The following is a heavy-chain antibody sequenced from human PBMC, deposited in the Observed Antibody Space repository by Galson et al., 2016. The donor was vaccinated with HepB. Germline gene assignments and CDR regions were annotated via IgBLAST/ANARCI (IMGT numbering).Heavy chain of an antibody. Sequence: SLRLSCAASGFSISYYGLHWVRQAPGKGLEWVAVISYDGSNKYYADSAKGRFTISRDKSKNTLYLQMNSLRAEDTAVYYCAKDLFELGGGFDYWGQGTLVTVSS. V-gene: IGHV3-30*18. CDR1: GFSISYYG. CDR3: AKDLFELGGGFDY. CDR2: ISYDGSNK. J-gene: IGHJ4*02. D-gene: IGHD3-10*02.